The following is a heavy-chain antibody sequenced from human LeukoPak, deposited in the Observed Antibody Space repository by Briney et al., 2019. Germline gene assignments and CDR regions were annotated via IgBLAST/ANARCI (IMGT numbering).Heavy chain of an antibody. CDR2: ISSDGNNQ. J-gene: IGHJ4*02. Sequence: PGGSLRLSCAASGFTFRNFGMHWVRQAPGKGLEWVGVISSDGNNQYYADSVKGRFTISRDNSKNTLFLQVSSLRPEDTALYYCAIGGGGSLDYWGQGTLLTVSS. V-gene: IGHV3-30*03. D-gene: IGHD3-16*01. CDR3: AIGGGGSLDY. CDR1: GFTFRNFG.